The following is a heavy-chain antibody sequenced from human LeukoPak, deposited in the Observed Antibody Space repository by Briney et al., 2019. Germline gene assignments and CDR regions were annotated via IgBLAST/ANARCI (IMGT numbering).Heavy chain of an antibody. J-gene: IGHJ4*02. CDR2: DGSNK. V-gene: IGHV3-30-3*01. Sequence: DGSNKYYAASVKGRFTISRDNSKNTLYLQMNSLRAEDTAVYYCARDGVGIAAAGTWFDYWGQGTLVTVSS. D-gene: IGHD6-13*01. CDR3: ARDGVGIAAAGTWFDY.